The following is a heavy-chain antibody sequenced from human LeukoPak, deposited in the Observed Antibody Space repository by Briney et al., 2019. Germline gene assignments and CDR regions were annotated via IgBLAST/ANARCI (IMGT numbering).Heavy chain of an antibody. CDR2: ISSSSSYI. Sequence: SGGSLRLSCAASGFTFSSYSMNWVRQAPGKGLEWVSSISSSSSYIYYADSVKGRFTISRDNSKNTLYLQMNSLRAEDTAVYYCAREGPYGSGSYYGQWGQGTLVTVSS. J-gene: IGHJ4*02. CDR3: AREGPYGSGSYYGQ. CDR1: GFTFSSYS. V-gene: IGHV3-21*04. D-gene: IGHD3-10*01.